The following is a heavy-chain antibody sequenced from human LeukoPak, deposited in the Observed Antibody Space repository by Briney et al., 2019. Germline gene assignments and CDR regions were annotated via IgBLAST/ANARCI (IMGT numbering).Heavy chain of an antibody. CDR1: GGSISSYY. V-gene: IGHV4-59*08. CDR3: ARAAGLIVVVPAAPGALDY. D-gene: IGHD2-2*01. J-gene: IGHJ4*02. CDR2: IYYSGST. Sequence: SETLSLTCTVSGGSISSYYWSWIRQPPGRGLEWIGYIYYSGSTNYNPSLKSRVTISVDTSKNQFSLKLSSVTAADTAVYYCARAAGLIVVVPAAPGALDYWGQGTLVTVSS.